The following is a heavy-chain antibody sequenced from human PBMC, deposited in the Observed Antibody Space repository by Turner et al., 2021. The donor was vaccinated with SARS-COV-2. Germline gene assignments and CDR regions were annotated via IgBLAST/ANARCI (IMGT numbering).Heavy chain of an antibody. D-gene: IGHD3-10*01. J-gene: IGHJ5*02. V-gene: IGHV4-39*01. CDR3: ARRSEGYYGSGSHWFDP. CDR2: IYYSGST. CDR1: GGSNSSSPYY. Sequence: QLQLQESGPGLVKPSETLSLTCTVSGGSNSSSPYYWGWIRQRPGKWLEWMGSIYYSGSTDYNPSLKSRFTISVDTSKNQFSLKLSSVTAADTAVYYCARRSEGYYGSGSHWFDPWGQGTLVTVSS.